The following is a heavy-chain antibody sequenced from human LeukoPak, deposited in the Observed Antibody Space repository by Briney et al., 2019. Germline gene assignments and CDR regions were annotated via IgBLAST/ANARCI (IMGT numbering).Heavy chain of an antibody. CDR1: GGSISSSNYY. V-gene: IGHV4-39*01. Sequence: SETLSLTCTVSGGSISSSNYYWGWIRQSPGKGLEWIGSTYSSGNTYYNPPLKSRVTISVDTSKNQFSLKVTSVTAADTAVYYCASGSYSSGWYPYFEFWGQGILVTVSS. D-gene: IGHD6-19*01. CDR2: TYSSGNT. CDR3: ASGSYSSGWYPYFEF. J-gene: IGHJ4*02.